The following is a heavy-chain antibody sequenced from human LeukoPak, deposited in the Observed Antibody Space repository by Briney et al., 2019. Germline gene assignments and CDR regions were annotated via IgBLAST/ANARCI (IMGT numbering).Heavy chain of an antibody. CDR1: GFTFSSYW. V-gene: IGHV3-7*04. CDR2: IKQDGSEK. J-gene: IGHJ4*02. D-gene: IGHD3-16*02. CDR3: ARDGTYYDYVWGSYRDMGCYFDY. Sequence: GGSLRLSCAASGFTFSSYWMSWVRQAPGKGLEWVSNIKQDGSEKYYVDSVKGRFTISRDNAKNSLYLQMNSLRAEDTAVYYCARDGTYYDYVWGSYRDMGCYFDYWGQGTLVTVSS.